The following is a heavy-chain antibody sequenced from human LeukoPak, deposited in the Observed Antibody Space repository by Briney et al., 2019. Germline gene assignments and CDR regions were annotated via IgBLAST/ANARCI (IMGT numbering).Heavy chain of an antibody. J-gene: IGHJ4*02. V-gene: IGHV1-3*01. D-gene: IGHD2-2*01. CDR3: ARGGCSSTSRYRALDY. Sequence: GASVKVSCKASGYTFTSYAMHWVRQAPGQRLEWMGWINAGNGNTKYSQKFQGRVTITRDTSASTAYMELSSLRSEDTAVYYCARGGCSSTSRYRALDYWGQGTLVTVSS. CDR1: GYTFTSYA. CDR2: INAGNGNT.